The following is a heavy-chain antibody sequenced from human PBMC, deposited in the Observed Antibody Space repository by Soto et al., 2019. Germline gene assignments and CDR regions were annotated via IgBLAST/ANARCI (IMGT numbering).Heavy chain of an antibody. D-gene: IGHD1-26*01. CDR1: GFTFSNYA. J-gene: IGHJ4*02. CDR3: ARDTISIVGGNAGHWYYFQY. V-gene: IGHV3-33*01. CDR2: IWYDGSNR. Sequence: GGSLRLSCAASGFTFSNYAMHWVRQAPGKGLEWVAVIWYDGSNRYYADSLKGRFTISRDNSKNTLYLQMDSLRAEDTAVYYCARDTISIVGGNAGHWYYFQYWGQGTLVTVSS.